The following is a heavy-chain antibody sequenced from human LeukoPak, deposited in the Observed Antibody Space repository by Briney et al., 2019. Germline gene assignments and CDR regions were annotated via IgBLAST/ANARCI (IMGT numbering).Heavy chain of an antibody. CDR1: GYTFTGYN. J-gene: IGHJ3*01. V-gene: IGHV1-2*02. D-gene: IGHD1-26*01. CDR3: ARVGYGGGQDFDV. CDR2: INPNNGGT. Sequence: ASVKVSCTASGYTFTGYNMHWVRQAPGQGLEWMGWINPNNGGTNYAQKFQGRVTMTRDTSISTAYMDLSRLKSDDTAVYYCARVGYGGGQDFDVWGQGTMVTVSS.